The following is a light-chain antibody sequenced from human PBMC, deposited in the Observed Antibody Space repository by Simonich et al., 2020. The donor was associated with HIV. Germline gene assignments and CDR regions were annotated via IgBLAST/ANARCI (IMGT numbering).Light chain of an antibody. J-gene: IGLJ2*01. CDR1: KLGDKY. CDR3: QAWDSSTVV. V-gene: IGLV3-1*01. CDR2: QDN. Sequence: SYELTQPVSMSVSPGQTDSITCSGDKLGDKYACWYQQKPGQSPVVVNYQDNKRPSGIPERFSGSNSGNTATLTISGTQAIDEADYYCQAWDSSTVVFGGGTKLTVL.